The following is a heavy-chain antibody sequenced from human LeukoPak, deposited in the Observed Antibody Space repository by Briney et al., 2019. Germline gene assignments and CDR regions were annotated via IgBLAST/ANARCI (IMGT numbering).Heavy chain of an antibody. CDR3: GRSPPAGIMVFYFDY. Sequence: GGSLRLSCAASGFTFGSYAMSWVRQAPGKGLEWVPAISGSGGSTYYADSVKGRFTISRDNSKNTLYLQMNSLRAEDTAVYYFGRSPPAGIMVFYFDYWGQGALVTVSS. CDR1: GFTFGSYA. CDR2: ISGSGGST. D-gene: IGHD3-10*01. J-gene: IGHJ4*02. V-gene: IGHV3-23*01.